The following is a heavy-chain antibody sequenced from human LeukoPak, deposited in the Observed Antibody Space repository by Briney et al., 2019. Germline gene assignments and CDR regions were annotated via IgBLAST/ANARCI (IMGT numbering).Heavy chain of an antibody. Sequence: ASVKVSCKASGYTFTGYYMHWVRQAPGQGLEWMGWINPNSGGTNYAQKFQGRVTMTRDTSISTAYMELSRLRSDDTAVYYCARAYYDYVWGSYRYPYWGQGTLVTVSS. CDR2: INPNSGGT. V-gene: IGHV1-2*02. D-gene: IGHD3-16*02. CDR1: GYTFTGYY. CDR3: ARAYYDYVWGSYRYPY. J-gene: IGHJ4*02.